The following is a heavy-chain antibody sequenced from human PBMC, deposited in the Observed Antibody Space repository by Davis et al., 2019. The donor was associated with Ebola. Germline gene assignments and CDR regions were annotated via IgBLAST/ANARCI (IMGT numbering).Heavy chain of an antibody. D-gene: IGHD6-19*01. Sequence: HTGGSLRLSCAASGFTFSAYWMHWVRHAAGKGLVWVSRIKSDGSSISYADSVKGRFTISRDNAKNTLYLQMNSLRAEDTAVYYCARDQVAVAGRPGYFDLWGRGTLVTVSS. CDR1: GFTFSAYW. V-gene: IGHV3-74*01. CDR2: IKSDGSSI. CDR3: ARDQVAVAGRPGYFDL. J-gene: IGHJ2*01.